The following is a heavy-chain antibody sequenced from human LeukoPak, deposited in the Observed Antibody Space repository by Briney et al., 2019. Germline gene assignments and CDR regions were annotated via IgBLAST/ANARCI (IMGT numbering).Heavy chain of an antibody. J-gene: IGHJ4*02. CDR1: GFTFSSYS. D-gene: IGHD5-24*01. CDR2: ISSSSSYI. CDR3: ARDGNGDGGH. Sequence: GGSLRLSCAASGFTFSSYSMDWVRQAPGKGLEWVSSISSSSSYIYYADSVKGRFTISRDNAKNSLYLQMNSLRAEDTAVYYCARDGNGDGGHWGQGTLVTVSS. V-gene: IGHV3-21*01.